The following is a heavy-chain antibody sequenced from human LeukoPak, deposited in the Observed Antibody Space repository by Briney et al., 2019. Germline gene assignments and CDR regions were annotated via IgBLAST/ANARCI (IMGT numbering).Heavy chain of an antibody. D-gene: IGHD6-19*01. J-gene: IGHJ4*02. CDR1: GFTFSNYA. CDR2: IKQDGSEQ. CDR3: AGDSGWLTVH. Sequence: GGSLRLSCAASGFTFSNYAMNWVRQAPGKGLEWVANIKQDGSEQYYLDSVKGRFTISRDNAKNLAYLQMHSLRAEDSAVYYCAGDSGWLTVHWGQGTPVTVSS. V-gene: IGHV3-7*01.